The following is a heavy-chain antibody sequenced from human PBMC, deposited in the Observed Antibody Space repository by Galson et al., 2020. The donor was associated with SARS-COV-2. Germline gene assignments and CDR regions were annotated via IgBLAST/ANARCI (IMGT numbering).Heavy chain of an antibody. Sequence: GGSLRLSCAASGFTFSDHYMDWVRQAPGKGLEWVGRITNKANIYTKQYAATVKGRFTITRDDSGNSLLLQMNSLKTEDTAVYYCVREKWELHWFDPWGQGTLVTVSS. J-gene: IGHJ5*02. CDR3: VREKWELHWFDP. CDR2: ITNKANIYTK. D-gene: IGHD1-26*01. V-gene: IGHV3-72*01. CDR1: GFTFSDHY.